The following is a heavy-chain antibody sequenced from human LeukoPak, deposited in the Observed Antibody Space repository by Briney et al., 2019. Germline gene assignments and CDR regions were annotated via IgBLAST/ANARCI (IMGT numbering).Heavy chain of an antibody. Sequence: SVSVSSTASGYTFTSYYMHWVRQAPGQGREWMGGIIPIFGTANYAQKFQGRVTITTDESTSTAYMELSSLRSEDTAVYYCARGPYGGNPKTALDYWGQGTLVTVSS. D-gene: IGHD4-23*01. V-gene: IGHV1-69*05. CDR1: GYTFTSYY. CDR2: IIPIFGTA. CDR3: ARGPYGGNPKTALDY. J-gene: IGHJ4*02.